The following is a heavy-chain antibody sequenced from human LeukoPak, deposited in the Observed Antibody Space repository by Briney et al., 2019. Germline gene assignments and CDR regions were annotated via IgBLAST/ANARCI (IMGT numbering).Heavy chain of an antibody. D-gene: IGHD6-6*01. CDR2: ISSSGSTI. Sequence: KPGGSLRLSCGPSGFTFSDYYMSWIRQAPGKGLEWVSYISSSGSTIYYADSVKGRFTISRDNAKNSLYLQMNSLRAEDTAVYYCARVMILGPRRARPNWFDPWGQGTLVTVSS. CDR3: ARVMILGPRRARPNWFDP. V-gene: IGHV3-11*04. J-gene: IGHJ5*02. CDR1: GFTFSDYY.